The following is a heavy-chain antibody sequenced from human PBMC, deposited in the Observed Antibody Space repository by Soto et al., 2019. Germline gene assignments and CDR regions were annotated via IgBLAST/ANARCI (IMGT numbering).Heavy chain of an antibody. D-gene: IGHD1-26*01. J-gene: IGHJ6*02. V-gene: IGHV1-2*04. CDR3: ARGVGATRVWDYYYGMDV. CDR1: GYTFTGYY. CDR2: INPNSGGT. Sequence: GASVKVSCKASGYTFTGYYMHWVRQAPGQRLEWMGWINPNSGGTNYAQKFQGWVTMTRDTSISTAYMELSRLRSDDTAVYYCARGVGATRVWDYYYGMDVWGQGTTVTVSS.